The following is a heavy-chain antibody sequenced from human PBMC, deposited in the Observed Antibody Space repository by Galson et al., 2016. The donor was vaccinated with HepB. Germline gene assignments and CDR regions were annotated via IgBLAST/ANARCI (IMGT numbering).Heavy chain of an antibody. CDR3: TKISLYYDSSAYAFHI. J-gene: IGHJ3*02. D-gene: IGHD3-22*01. CDR1: GYTFTSYI. V-gene: IGHV1-3*01. Sequence: SVKVSCKGSGYTFTSYIMHWVRQAPGQRLEWMGWINALNGNTKYSQRFQGRVTITRDTSATTAYMELSRLRSEDTAIYYCTKISLYYDSSAYAFHIWGRGTMVTVSP. CDR2: INALNGNT.